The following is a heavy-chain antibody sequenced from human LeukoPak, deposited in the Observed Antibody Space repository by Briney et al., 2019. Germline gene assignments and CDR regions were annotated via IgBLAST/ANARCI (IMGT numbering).Heavy chain of an antibody. CDR1: GFTFSGYG. J-gene: IGHJ4*02. CDR3: VKCLEGGSYSHFDS. V-gene: IGHV3-33*06. Sequence: PGGSLRLSCAASGFTFSGYGMHWVRQAPGKGLEWVAVVWYDGNNKYYADSVKGRFTISRDNSKNTLYLQMNSLRAEDTAVYYCVKCLEGGSYSHFDSWGQGTLVTVSS. CDR2: VWYDGNNK. D-gene: IGHD1-26*01.